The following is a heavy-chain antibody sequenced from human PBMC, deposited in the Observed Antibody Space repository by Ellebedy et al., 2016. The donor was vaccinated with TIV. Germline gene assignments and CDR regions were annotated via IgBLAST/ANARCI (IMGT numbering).Heavy chain of an antibody. CDR1: GFTFNSYW. J-gene: IGHJ4*02. Sequence: HTGGSLRLSCAASGFTFNSYWMVWVRQAPGKGLVWVSHINVDGSTTTYADSVEGRFTISRDNAKNTLYLHVNSLRVEDTAVYFCARRNPSGYDPFFDYWGQGTLVAVSS. D-gene: IGHD5-12*01. CDR3: ARRNPSGYDPFFDY. CDR2: INVDGSTT. V-gene: IGHV3-74*01.